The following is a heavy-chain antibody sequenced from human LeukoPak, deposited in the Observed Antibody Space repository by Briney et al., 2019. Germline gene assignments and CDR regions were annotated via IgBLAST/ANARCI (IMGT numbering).Heavy chain of an antibody. CDR3: ARDRAGWQPFEY. J-gene: IGHJ4*02. V-gene: IGHV3-30-3*01. CDR2: ISYDGSNK. Sequence: GGSLRLSCAASGFTFSSYTMNWVRQAPGKGLEWVAVISYDGSNKYYADSVKGRFTISRDNSKNSLYLQMNSLRAEDTALYYCARDRAGWQPFEYWGQGTLVTVSS. CDR1: GFTFSSYT. D-gene: IGHD6-19*01.